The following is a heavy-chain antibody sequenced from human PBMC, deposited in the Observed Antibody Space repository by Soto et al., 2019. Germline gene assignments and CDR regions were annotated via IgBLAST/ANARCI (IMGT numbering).Heavy chain of an antibody. CDR2: IYWNDDK. CDR1: GFSLTTSGVG. Sequence: ESGPTLVNPTQTLTLTCTFSGFSLTTSGVGVGWIRQPPGKALEWLALIYWNDDKYYSPSLKSRLTITKDTSKNQVVLTVTNMDPADTATYYCAHRRHYCSGASCYVWFDPWGQGTLVTVSS. V-gene: IGHV2-5*01. CDR3: AHRRHYCSGASCYVWFDP. J-gene: IGHJ5*02. D-gene: IGHD2-15*01.